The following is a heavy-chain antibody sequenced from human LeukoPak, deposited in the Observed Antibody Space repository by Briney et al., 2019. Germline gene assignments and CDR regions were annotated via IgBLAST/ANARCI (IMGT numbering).Heavy chain of an antibody. Sequence: GRSLRLSCAASGFTFSSYWMHWVRQAPGKGLVWVSRINTDGSSTSYADSVKGRFTISRDSAKNTLYLQMNSLRAEDTAVYYCARDPPSKNYDFWSGYSYWGQGTLVTVSS. CDR2: INTDGSST. CDR3: ARDPPSKNYDFWSGYSY. V-gene: IGHV3-74*01. CDR1: GFTFSSYW. J-gene: IGHJ4*02. D-gene: IGHD3-3*01.